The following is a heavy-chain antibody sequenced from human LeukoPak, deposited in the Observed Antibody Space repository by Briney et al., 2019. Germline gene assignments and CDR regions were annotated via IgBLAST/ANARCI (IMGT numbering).Heavy chain of an antibody. Sequence: GASVKVSCKASGYTFTSYDINWVRQATGQGLEWMGWMNPNSGNTGYAQKFQGRVTITRNTSISTAYMELSSLRSEDTAVYYCARIELDSSYYYYMDVWGKGTTVIVSS. V-gene: IGHV1-8*03. CDR2: MNPNSGNT. D-gene: IGHD5-24*01. J-gene: IGHJ6*03. CDR1: GYTFTSYD. CDR3: ARIELDSSYYYYMDV.